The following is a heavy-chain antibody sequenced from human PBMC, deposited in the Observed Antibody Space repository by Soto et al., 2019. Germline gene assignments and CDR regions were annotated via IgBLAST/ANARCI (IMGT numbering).Heavy chain of an antibody. D-gene: IGHD6-19*01. J-gene: IGHJ4*02. CDR3: ARDSSGWYSYYFDY. V-gene: IGHV4-34*01. CDR2: INHSGST. CDR1: GGSFSGYY. Sequence: SQTLSLTCAVYGGSFSGYYWSWIRQPPGKGLEWIGEINHSGSTNYNPSPKSRVTISVDTSKNQFSLKLSSATAADTAVYYCARDSSGWYSYYFDYWGQGTLVTVSS.